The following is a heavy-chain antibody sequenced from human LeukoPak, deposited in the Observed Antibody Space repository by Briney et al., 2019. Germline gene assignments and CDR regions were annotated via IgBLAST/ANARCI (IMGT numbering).Heavy chain of an antibody. CDR3: ARGGGNGGGWVGHYYYMDV. CDR2: IYYSGST. D-gene: IGHD4-23*01. Sequence: PSETLSLICTVSGGSISSSSHYWGWIRQPPGKGLEWIGSIYYSGSTYYNSSLKSRVTMSVDTSKNQFSLKLTSVTAADTAVYYCARGGGNGGGWVGHYYYMDVWGKGTTVTVSS. CDR1: GGSISSSSHY. J-gene: IGHJ6*03. V-gene: IGHV4-39*07.